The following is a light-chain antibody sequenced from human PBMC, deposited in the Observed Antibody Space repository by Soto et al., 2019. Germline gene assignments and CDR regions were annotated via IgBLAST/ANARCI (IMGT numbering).Light chain of an antibody. Sequence: AVVTQPPSASGTPGQRVTISCSGSSSNIGSNTVNWYQQLPGTAPKLLIYNNNQRPSGVPDRFSGSKSVTSASLAISGLQSEDEADYYCAAWDDSLNGLVFGTGTKVTVL. CDR2: NNN. CDR1: SSNIGSNT. V-gene: IGLV1-44*01. J-gene: IGLJ1*01. CDR3: AAWDDSLNGLV.